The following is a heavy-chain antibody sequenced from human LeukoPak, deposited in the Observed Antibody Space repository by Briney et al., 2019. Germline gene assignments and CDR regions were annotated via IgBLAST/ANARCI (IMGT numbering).Heavy chain of an antibody. CDR3: AKRGCSGGSCYTFDY. V-gene: IGHV3-30-3*02. J-gene: IGHJ4*02. CDR2: ISYDGSNQ. D-gene: IGHD2-15*01. Sequence: GGSLRLSCAASGFTFSSCAMHWVRQAPGKGLEWVAIISYDGSNQYYADSVKGRFTISRDNSKNTLYLQMNSLRAEDTAVYYCAKRGCSGGSCYTFDYWGQGTLVTVSS. CDR1: GFTFSSCA.